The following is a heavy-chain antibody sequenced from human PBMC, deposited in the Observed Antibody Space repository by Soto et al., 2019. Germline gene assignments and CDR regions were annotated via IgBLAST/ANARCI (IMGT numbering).Heavy chain of an antibody. CDR3: ATDLNWEQY. V-gene: IGHV3-7*04. CDR1: GFTFGTYW. CDR2: IKPDGSER. J-gene: IGHJ4*02. D-gene: IGHD7-27*01. Sequence: EVPLVESGGGLVQPGGSLRLSCAASGFTFGTYWMTWVRQPPGKGLECVADIKPDGSERYYVDSVKGRFTISRDNAKNSLYLHMNSLRAEDTAVYYCATDLNWEQYWGQGTLVTVSS.